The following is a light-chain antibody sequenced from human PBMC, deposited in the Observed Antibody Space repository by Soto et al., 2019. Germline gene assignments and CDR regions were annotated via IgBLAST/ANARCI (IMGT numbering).Light chain of an antibody. V-gene: IGLV2-8*01. CDR3: SSYAGIKHWV. CDR2: EVN. CDR1: SSDVGGYNY. J-gene: IGLJ3*02. Sequence: QSVLTQPPSASGSPGHSVTLSCTGTSSDVGGYNYVSWYQQHPGKAPKLIISEVNKRPSGVPDRFSGSKSGNTASLTVSGLQAEDEDDYYCSSYAGIKHWVFGGGTKLTVL.